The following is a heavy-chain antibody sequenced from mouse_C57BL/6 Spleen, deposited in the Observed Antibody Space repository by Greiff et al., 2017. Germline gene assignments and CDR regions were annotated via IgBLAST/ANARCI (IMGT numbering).Heavy chain of an antibody. CDR3: AREGDYGSSSYAMDY. CDR2: IYPGSGST. D-gene: IGHD1-1*01. V-gene: IGHV1-55*01. CDR1: GYTFTSYW. Sequence: QVQLQQPGAELVKPGASVKMSCKASGYTFTSYWITWVKQRPGQGLEWVGDIYPGSGSTNYNEKFKSKATLTGDTASSTAYMQLSSLTSEDSAVYYCAREGDYGSSSYAMDYWGQGTSVTVSS. J-gene: IGHJ4*01.